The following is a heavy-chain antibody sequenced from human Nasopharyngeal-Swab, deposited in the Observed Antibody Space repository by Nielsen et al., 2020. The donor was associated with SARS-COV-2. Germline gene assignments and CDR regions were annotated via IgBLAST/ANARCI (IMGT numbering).Heavy chain of an antibody. Sequence: SETLSLTCAVYGGSFSGYYWSWIRQPPGKGLEWIGEINHSGSTNYNPSLKSRVTISVDTSKNQFSLKLSSVTAADTAVYYCAGFIVVVPAATHWFDPWGQGTLVTVSS. CDR1: GGSFSGYY. CDR2: INHSGST. D-gene: IGHD2-2*01. J-gene: IGHJ5*02. CDR3: AGFIVVVPAATHWFDP. V-gene: IGHV4-34*01.